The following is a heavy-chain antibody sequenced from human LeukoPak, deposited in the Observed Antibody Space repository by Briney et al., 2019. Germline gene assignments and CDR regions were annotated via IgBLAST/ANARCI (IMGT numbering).Heavy chain of an antibody. V-gene: IGHV4-59*01. CDR3: ARDRGRLGSNYYYGMDV. CDR1: GGSLSSYY. J-gene: IGHJ6*04. CDR2: IYYRGST. D-gene: IGHD3-10*01. Sequence: SETLSLTCTVSGGSLSSYYWSWIRQPPGKGLEWIGYIYYRGSTNYNPSLKSRVTISVDTSKNQFSLKLSSVTAADTAVYYCARDRGRLGSNYYYGMDVWGKGTTVTVSS.